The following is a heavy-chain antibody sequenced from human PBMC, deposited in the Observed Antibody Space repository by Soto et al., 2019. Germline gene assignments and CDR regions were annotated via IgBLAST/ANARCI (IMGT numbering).Heavy chain of an antibody. Sequence: GGSLRLSCAASGFTFSSYAMHWVRQAPGKGLEWVAVISYDGSNKYYADSVKGRFTISRDNSKNTLYLQMNSLRAEDTAVYYCAREEGSSWYNWFDPWGQGTLVTVSS. D-gene: IGHD6-13*01. CDR2: ISYDGSNK. CDR3: AREEGSSWYNWFDP. V-gene: IGHV3-30-3*01. J-gene: IGHJ5*02. CDR1: GFTFSSYA.